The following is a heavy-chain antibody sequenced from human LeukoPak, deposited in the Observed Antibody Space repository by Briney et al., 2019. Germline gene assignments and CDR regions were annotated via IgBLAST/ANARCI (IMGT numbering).Heavy chain of an antibody. Sequence: GGSLRLSCAASGFTFDDYAMHWVRQAPGKGLEWVSGISWNSGSIGYADSVKGRFTISRDNAKNSLYLQMNSLKAEDTALYYCAKDDSGSYFSYFDYWGQGTLVTVSS. J-gene: IGHJ4*02. V-gene: IGHV3-9*01. CDR3: AKDDSGSYFSYFDY. CDR2: ISWNSGSI. CDR1: GFTFDDYA. D-gene: IGHD1-26*01.